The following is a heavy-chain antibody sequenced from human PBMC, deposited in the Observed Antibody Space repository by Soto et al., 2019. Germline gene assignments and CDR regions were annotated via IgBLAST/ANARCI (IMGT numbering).Heavy chain of an antibody. J-gene: IGHJ6*02. Sequence: GGSLRLSCAASGFTFSSYAMHWVRQAPGKGLEWVAVISYDGSNKYYADSVKGRFTISRDNSKNTLYLQMNSLRAEDTAVYYCARVVPAAKDYYYGMDVWGQGTTVTVSS. CDR1: GFTFSSYA. V-gene: IGHV3-30-3*01. CDR2: ISYDGSNK. D-gene: IGHD2-2*01. CDR3: ARVVPAAKDYYYGMDV.